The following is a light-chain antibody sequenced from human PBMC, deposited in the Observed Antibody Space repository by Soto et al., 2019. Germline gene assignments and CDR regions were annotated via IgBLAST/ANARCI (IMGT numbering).Light chain of an antibody. CDR2: GAS. CDR1: QSVRIN. J-gene: IGKJ4*01. V-gene: IGKV3-15*01. Sequence: EIVMTQSPATLSVSPGERATLSCRASQSVRINLAWYQQKPGQAPRLLIYGASSSATGIPARFSGSGSGTDFTLTISSLQSEDFAVYYCQQYNNWPPELTIGGGTKVESK. CDR3: QQYNNWPPELT.